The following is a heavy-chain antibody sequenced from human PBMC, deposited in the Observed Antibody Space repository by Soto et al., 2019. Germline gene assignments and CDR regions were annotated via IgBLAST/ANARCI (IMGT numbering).Heavy chain of an antibody. CDR3: AREARATNYHYYYYGMDV. Sequence: GASVKVSCKASGGAFSSYAISWVRQAPGQGLEWMGGIIPIFGTANCAQKFQGRVTITAGESRSTAYSELSSRRSEDTAVYYCAREARATNYHYYYYGMDVWAQGTTVTVSS. CDR1: GGAFSSYA. CDR2: IIPIFGTA. D-gene: IGHD1-26*01. V-gene: IGHV1-69*13. J-gene: IGHJ6*02.